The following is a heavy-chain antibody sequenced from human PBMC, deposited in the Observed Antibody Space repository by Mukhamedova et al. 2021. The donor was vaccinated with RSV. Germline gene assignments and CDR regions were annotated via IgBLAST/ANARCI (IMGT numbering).Heavy chain of an antibody. CDR3: AREHLVVAMSYYYFYHMDL. V-gene: IGHV3-48*01. Sequence: VSYISGGSSTIQYADSVRDRFTISRDNVENSVSLQMDSLRVEDTAVYFCAREHLVVAMSYYYFYHMDLWGKGTTVAVSS. CDR2: ISGGSSTI. D-gene: IGHD3-10*01. J-gene: IGHJ6*03.